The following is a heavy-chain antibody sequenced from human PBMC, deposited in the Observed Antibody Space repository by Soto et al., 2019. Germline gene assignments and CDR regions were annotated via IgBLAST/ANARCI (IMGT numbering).Heavy chain of an antibody. D-gene: IGHD2-2*01. J-gene: IGHJ6*02. CDR2: INHSGST. CDR1: GGSFSGYY. Sequence: KSSETLSLTCAVYGGSFSGYYWSWIRQPPGKGLEWIGEINHSGSTNYNPSLKSRVTISVDTSKNQFSLKLSSVTAADTAVYYCARGYCSSTGCYYYYGMDVWGQGTTVTVSS. V-gene: IGHV4-34*01. CDR3: ARGYCSSTGCYYYYGMDV.